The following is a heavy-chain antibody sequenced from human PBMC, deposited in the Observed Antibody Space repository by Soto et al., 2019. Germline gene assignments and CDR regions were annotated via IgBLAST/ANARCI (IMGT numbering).Heavy chain of an antibody. J-gene: IGHJ4*02. CDR3: ARDTGNSFDY. Sequence: HVQLVQSGGELKKPGASVKVXCXXSGYTFNTYFITWVRQAPGQGLEWMGWISPHNGNTNYAEKFQGRVTMTADTITNTAYMELRNLRIDDTAVYYCARDTGNSFDYWGQGTPVTVSS. CDR1: GYTFNTYF. V-gene: IGHV1-18*01. CDR2: ISPHNGNT.